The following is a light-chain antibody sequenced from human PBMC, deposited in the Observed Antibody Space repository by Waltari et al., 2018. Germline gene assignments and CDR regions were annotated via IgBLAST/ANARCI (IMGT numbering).Light chain of an antibody. CDR3: QQYGSSPPMYT. J-gene: IGKJ2*01. V-gene: IGKV3-20*01. CDR2: GAS. CDR1: QSVSSSY. Sequence: DIVLTQSPGTLSLSPGERATLSCTASQSVSSSYLAWYQQKPGQAPRLLIYGASSRATGIPDRFSGSGSGTDFTLTISRLEPEDFAVYYCQQYGSSPPMYTFGQGTKLEIK.